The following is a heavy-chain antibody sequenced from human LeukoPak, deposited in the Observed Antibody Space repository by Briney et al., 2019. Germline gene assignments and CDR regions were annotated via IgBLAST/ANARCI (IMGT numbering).Heavy chain of an antibody. D-gene: IGHD2-2*01. CDR2: IYYSGST. CDR1: GGSISSYY. V-gene: IGHV4-59*08. Sequence: SETLSLTCTVSGGSISSYYWSWIRQPPGKGLEWIGYIYYSGSTNYNPSLKSRVTISVDTSKNQFSLKLSSVTAADTAVYYCARIVLYCSSTSCSYYFDYWGQGTLVTVPS. CDR3: ARIVLYCSSTSCSYYFDY. J-gene: IGHJ4*02.